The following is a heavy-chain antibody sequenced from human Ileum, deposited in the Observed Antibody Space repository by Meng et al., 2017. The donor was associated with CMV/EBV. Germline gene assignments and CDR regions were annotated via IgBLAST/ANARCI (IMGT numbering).Heavy chain of an antibody. J-gene: IGHJ4*02. D-gene: IGHD3-16*01. Sequence: QVQLVQSGVWVKKPGASVRVSCKASGYTFTNYYIHWVRQAPGQGLEWMGWINPKTGGTKLLQKFQGRLTMTSDTSITTAYMDLNRLRSGDTAVYYCAEDGVVVGQIDNWGQGTLVTVSS. V-gene: IGHV1-2*02. CDR1: GYTFTNYY. CDR2: INPKTGGT. CDR3: AEDGVVVGQIDN.